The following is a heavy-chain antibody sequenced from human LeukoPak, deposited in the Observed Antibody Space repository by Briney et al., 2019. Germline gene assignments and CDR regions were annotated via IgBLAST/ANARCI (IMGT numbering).Heavy chain of an antibody. CDR2: ISDSGST. CDR1: GGYISSYY. V-gene: IGHV4-59*08. J-gene: IGHJ4*02. Sequence: SETLSLTCTVSGGYISSYYWSWIRQPPGKGLEWIGYISDSGSTNYNSSLKSRVTISVDTSRNQFSLKLSSVTAADTAVYYCARQRGYSYGASLDYWGQGTLVTVSS. CDR3: ARQRGYSYGASLDY. D-gene: IGHD5-18*01.